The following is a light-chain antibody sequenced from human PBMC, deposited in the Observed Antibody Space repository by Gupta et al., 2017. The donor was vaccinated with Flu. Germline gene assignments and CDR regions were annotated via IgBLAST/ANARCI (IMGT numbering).Light chain of an antibody. Sequence: TQSPSSLSASVGDRVTITCWTSQSIASELNWYQQKPGKAPKLRIYGASSLESGVQSRLSGSGSGKDFTLNIRSMPPEDVATDYCQQSKRYALTFGEGTXVEIK. CDR3: QQSKRYALT. V-gene: IGKV1-39*01. J-gene: IGKJ4*01. CDR1: QSIASE. CDR2: GAS.